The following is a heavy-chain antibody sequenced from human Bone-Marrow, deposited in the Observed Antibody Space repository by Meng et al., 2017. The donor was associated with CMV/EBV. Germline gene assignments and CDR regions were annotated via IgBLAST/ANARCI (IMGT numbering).Heavy chain of an antibody. CDR1: YY. D-gene: IGHD2-2*01. J-gene: IGHJ4*02. Sequence: YYMHWVRQAPGQGLEWMGWINPNSGGTNYAQKFQGRVTMTRDTSISTAYMELSRLRSDDTAVYYCARDQGYYCSSTSCYAMRYHFDSWGQGTLVTVSS. V-gene: IGHV1-2*02. CDR3: ARDQGYYCSSTSCYAMRYHFDS. CDR2: INPNSGGT.